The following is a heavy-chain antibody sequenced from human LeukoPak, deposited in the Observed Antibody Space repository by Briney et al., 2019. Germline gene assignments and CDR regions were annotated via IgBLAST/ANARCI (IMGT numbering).Heavy chain of an antibody. CDR1: GGSFSGYY. CDR2: INHSGST. Sequence: SETLSLTCAVYGGSFSGYYWSWIRQPPGKGLEWIGEINHSGSTNYNPSLKSRVTISVDTSKNQFSLKLSSVTAADTAVYYCARGREYSYGYFVYWGRGTLVTVSS. D-gene: IGHD5-18*01. V-gene: IGHV4-34*01. CDR3: ARGREYSYGYFVY. J-gene: IGHJ4*02.